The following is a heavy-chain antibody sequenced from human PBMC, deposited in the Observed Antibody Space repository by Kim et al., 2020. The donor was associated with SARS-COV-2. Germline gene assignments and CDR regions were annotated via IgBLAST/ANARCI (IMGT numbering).Heavy chain of an antibody. CDR2: IIPIFGTA. J-gene: IGHJ4*02. CDR3: ARGDDLDSSGYSHGYYFDY. CDR1: GGTFSSYA. Sequence: SVKVSCKASGGTFSSYAISWVRRAPGQGLEWMGGIIPIFGTANYAQKFQGRVTITADESTSTAYMELSSLRSEDTAVYYCARGDDLDSSGYSHGYYFDYWGQGTLVTVSS. D-gene: IGHD3-22*01. V-gene: IGHV1-69*13.